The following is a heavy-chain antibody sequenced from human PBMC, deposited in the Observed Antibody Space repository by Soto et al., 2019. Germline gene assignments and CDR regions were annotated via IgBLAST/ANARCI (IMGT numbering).Heavy chain of an antibody. J-gene: IGHJ6*02. CDR1: GGTFSSYA. CDR3: ARCPTPIFGVVSDIRDYGMDV. CDR2: IIPIFGTA. Sequence: SVKVSCKASGGTFSSYAISWVRQAPGQGLEWMGGIIPIFGTANYAQKFQGRVTITADESTSTAYMELSSLRSEDTAVYYCARCPTPIFGVVSDIRDYGMDVWGQGTTVTVSS. D-gene: IGHD3-3*01. V-gene: IGHV1-69*13.